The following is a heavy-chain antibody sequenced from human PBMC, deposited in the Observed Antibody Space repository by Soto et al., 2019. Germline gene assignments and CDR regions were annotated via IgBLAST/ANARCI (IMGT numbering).Heavy chain of an antibody. Sequence: GGSLRLSCAASGFTFSSCGMHWVRQAPGKGLEWVAVISYDGSNKYYADSVKGRFTISRDNSKNSLDLQMNSLGVEDTAVYYCARDFETDALPGHQTSNWFDPWGQAVVLTVYS. V-gene: IGHV3-30*03. J-gene: IGHJ5*02. CDR3: ARDFETDALPGHQTSNWFDP. CDR2: ISYDGSNK. CDR1: GFTFSSCG. D-gene: IGHD3-9*01.